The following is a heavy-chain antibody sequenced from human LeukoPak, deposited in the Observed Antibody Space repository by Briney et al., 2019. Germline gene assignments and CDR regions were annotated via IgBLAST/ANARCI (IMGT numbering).Heavy chain of an antibody. CDR1: GFTFSSYG. J-gene: IGHJ4*02. CDR2: ILYDGRNK. CDR3: ARDRRSGYDWSFDY. V-gene: IGHV3-33*01. D-gene: IGHD5-12*01. Sequence: GGSLRLSCAASGFTFSSYGMHWVRQAPGKGLEWVAVILYDGRNKYYVDSVKGRFTISRDNSKNTLYRQMNSLRAEDTAVYYCARDRRSGYDWSFDYWGQGTLVTVPS.